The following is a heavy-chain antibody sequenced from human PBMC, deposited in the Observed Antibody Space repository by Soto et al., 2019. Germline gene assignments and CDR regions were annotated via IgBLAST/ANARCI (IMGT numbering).Heavy chain of an antibody. J-gene: IGHJ6*02. CDR3: AREGVVPPPYGMDV. V-gene: IGHV4-34*01. Sequence: SETLSLTCAVYGGSFSGYYWSWIRQPPGKGLEWIGEINHSGSTNYNPSLKSRVTISVDTSKNQFSLKLSSVTAADTAVYYCAREGVVPPPYGMDVWGQGTTVTVSS. CDR1: GGSFSGYY. CDR2: INHSGST. D-gene: IGHD2-2*01.